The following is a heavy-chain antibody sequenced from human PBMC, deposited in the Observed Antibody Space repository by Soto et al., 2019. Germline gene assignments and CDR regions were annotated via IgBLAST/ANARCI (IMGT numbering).Heavy chain of an antibody. CDR3: ARVERGTATTVVDAFDI. CDR1: GGFVSSGSYY. CDR2: MSHSGGT. D-gene: IGHD1-1*01. V-gene: IGHV4-34*01. Sequence: QVQLQQWGAGLLKPSETLSLTCAVYGGFVSSGSYYWSWIRQPPGKGLEWIGEMSHSGGTHFNPSLKIRVTTAVDTSKNQFSLKMSSVTAADTALYYCARVERGTATTVVDAFDIWGPGTMVTVAS. J-gene: IGHJ3*02.